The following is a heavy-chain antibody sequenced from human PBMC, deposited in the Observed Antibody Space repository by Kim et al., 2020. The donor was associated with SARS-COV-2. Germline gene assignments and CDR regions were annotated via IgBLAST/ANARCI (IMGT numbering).Heavy chain of an antibody. Sequence: GGSLRLSCAASGFTFSSYGMHWVRQAPGKGLEWVAVIWYDGSNKYYADSVKGRFTISRDNSKNTLYLQMNSLRAEDTAVYYCARDAMGIAAAGMLDYWGQGTLVTVSS. V-gene: IGHV3-33*01. J-gene: IGHJ4*02. CDR1: GFTFSSYG. D-gene: IGHD6-13*01. CDR3: ARDAMGIAAAGMLDY. CDR2: IWYDGSNK.